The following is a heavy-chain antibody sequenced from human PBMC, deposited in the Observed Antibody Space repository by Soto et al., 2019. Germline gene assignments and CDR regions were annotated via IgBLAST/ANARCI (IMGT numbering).Heavy chain of an antibody. D-gene: IGHD3-10*01. J-gene: IGHJ5*02. CDR2: IYFGGTT. CDR1: GGSISPNY. CDR3: ARGVPYYYGSGACGRFDP. V-gene: IGHV4-59*12. Sequence: SETLSLTCTVSGGSISPNYWSWIRQPPGKGLEWIGYIYFGGTTMYNPSLKSRVTISVDTSKNQFSLRLSSVTAADTAVYYCARGVPYYYGSGACGRFDPWGQGTLVTVSS.